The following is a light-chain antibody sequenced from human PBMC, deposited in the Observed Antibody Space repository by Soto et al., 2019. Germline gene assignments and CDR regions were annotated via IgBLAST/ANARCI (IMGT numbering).Light chain of an antibody. J-gene: IGKJ1*01. Sequence: IVMTQSPDSLAMSLGDRSTINCNSSQSVLYSSNNKNYLAWHQQKPGQPPKLLIYWASTRESGVPDRFSGSGSGTDFTLTISSLQAEDVAVYYCQKYLTIPRKFGQGTKVDIK. V-gene: IGKV4-1*01. CDR2: WAS. CDR1: QSVLYSSNNKNY. CDR3: QKYLTIPRK.